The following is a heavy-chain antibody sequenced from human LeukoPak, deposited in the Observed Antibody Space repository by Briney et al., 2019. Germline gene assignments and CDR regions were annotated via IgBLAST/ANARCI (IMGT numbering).Heavy chain of an antibody. Sequence: GGSLRLSCAASGFTFSSYAMSWVRQAPGKGLGWVSAISGSGGSTYYADSVKGRITISRDNSKNTLYLQMNSLRAEDTAVYYCAKDSIVVVPAAEFDYWGQGTLVTVSS. D-gene: IGHD2-2*01. CDR2: ISGSGGST. V-gene: IGHV3-23*01. CDR1: GFTFSSYA. J-gene: IGHJ4*02. CDR3: AKDSIVVVPAAEFDY.